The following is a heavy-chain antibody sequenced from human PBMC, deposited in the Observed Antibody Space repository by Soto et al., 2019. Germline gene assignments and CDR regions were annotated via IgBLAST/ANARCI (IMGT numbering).Heavy chain of an antibody. CDR2: MYHSGST. D-gene: IGHD2-2*01. J-gene: IGHJ4*02. CDR3: ARVPDY. V-gene: IGHV4-30-2*01. Sequence: PSETLSLTCAVSGGSISSGGYSWSWIRQPPGKGLEWIGYMYHSGSTYYNPSLKSRVIISIDRSKNQFSLKLSSVTAADTAVCYCARVPDYWGQGILVTVPQ. CDR1: GGSISSGGYS.